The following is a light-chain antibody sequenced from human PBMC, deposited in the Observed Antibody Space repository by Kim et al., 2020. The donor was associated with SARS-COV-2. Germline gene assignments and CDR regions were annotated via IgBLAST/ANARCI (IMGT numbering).Light chain of an antibody. J-gene: IGLJ2*01. CDR2: EDN. CDR3: QSYDSSIDVV. CDR1: SGSIASNY. V-gene: IGLV6-57*02. Sequence: KTVTISGTGSSGSIASNYVQWYQQRPGSAPTTVIYEDNQRPSGVPDRFSGSIDSSSNSASLTISGLKTEDEADYYCQSYDSSIDVVFGGGTQLTVL.